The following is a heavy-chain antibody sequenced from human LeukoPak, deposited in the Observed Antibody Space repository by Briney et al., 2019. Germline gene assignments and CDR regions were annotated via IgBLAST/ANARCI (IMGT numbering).Heavy chain of an antibody. CDR1: GGSLSRYF. CDR2: LGSRGSP. CDR3: ARTRDTALNYFDL. D-gene: IGHD5-18*01. J-gene: IGHJ2*01. Sequence: PSETLSLTCSVSGGSLSRYFWSWIRQPAGKGLGWIGRLGSRGSPNYNPSLKTRVSMSVDTSTNLFSLNLNSVTAADTAVYYCARTRDTALNYFDLWGRGTLVIVSS. V-gene: IGHV4-4*07.